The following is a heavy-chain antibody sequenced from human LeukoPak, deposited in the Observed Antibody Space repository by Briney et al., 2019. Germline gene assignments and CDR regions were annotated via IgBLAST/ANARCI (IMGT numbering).Heavy chain of an antibody. V-gene: IGHV4-34*01. CDR3: ARRRGRITIFGVVKDV. CDR2: INHSGST. J-gene: IGHJ6*04. D-gene: IGHD3-3*01. Sequence: SETLSLTCAVYGGSISGYYWSWIRQPPGKGLEWIGEINHSGSTNYNPSLKSRVTISVDTSKNQFSLKLSSVTAADTAVYYCARRRGRITIFGVVKDVWGKGTTVTVSS. CDR1: GGSISGYY.